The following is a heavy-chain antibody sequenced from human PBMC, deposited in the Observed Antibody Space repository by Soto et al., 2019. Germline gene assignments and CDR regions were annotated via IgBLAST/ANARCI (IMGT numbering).Heavy chain of an antibody. J-gene: IGHJ5*02. CDR1: GFTFSSYA. CDR3: AREVVPARKRVSSGWFPFDP. V-gene: IGHV3-23*01. D-gene: IGHD6-19*01. Sequence: GGSLRLSCAASGFTFSSYAMSWVRQAPGKGLEWVSAISGSGGSTYYADSVKGRFTISRDNSKNTLYLQMNSLRAEDTAVYYCAREVVPARKRVSSGWFPFDPWGQGTLVTVSS. CDR2: ISGSGGST.